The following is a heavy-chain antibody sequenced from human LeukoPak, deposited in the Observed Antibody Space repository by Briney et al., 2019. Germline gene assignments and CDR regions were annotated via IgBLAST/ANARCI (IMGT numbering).Heavy chain of an antibody. Sequence: PGGSLRLSCAASGSDFINYWMSWVRQAPGKGLEWVANVKEDGTTKQYVDSVKGRFTISRDNAKISLYLQMDSLRAEDTAVYYCVSQEVVPHWGQGTLVSVSS. CDR3: VSQEVVPH. CDR1: GSDFINYW. J-gene: IGHJ4*02. CDR2: VKEDGTTK. V-gene: IGHV3-7*01. D-gene: IGHD2-15*01.